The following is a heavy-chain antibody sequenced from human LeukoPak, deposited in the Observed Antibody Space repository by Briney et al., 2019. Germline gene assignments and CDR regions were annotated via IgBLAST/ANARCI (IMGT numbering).Heavy chain of an antibody. J-gene: IGHJ3*02. CDR1: GFTFSSYS. V-gene: IGHV3-21*01. CDR2: ISSSSSYI. D-gene: IGHD5-18*01. CDR3: ARAMDTAMVTDAFDI. Sequence: NPEGSLRLSCAASGFTFSSYSMNWVRQAPGKGLEWVSSISSSSSYIYYADSVKGRFTISRDNAKNSLYLQMNSLRAEDTAVYYCARAMDTAMVTDAFDIWGQGTMVTVSS.